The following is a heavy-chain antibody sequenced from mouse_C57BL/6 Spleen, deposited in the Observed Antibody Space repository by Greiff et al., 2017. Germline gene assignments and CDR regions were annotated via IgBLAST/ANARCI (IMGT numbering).Heavy chain of an antibody. D-gene: IGHD3-3*01. Sequence: VQLQQSGAELKPGASVKISCKPSGYAFSSYWMNWVKQRPGKGLEWIGQIYPGDGDTNYSENFKGKATLTADKSSSTAYMQLSSLTSEDSAVYFCARRGLGPSFAYWGQGTLVTVSA. CDR3: ARRGLGPSFAY. V-gene: IGHV1-80*01. CDR2: IYPGDGDT. CDR1: GYAFSSYW. J-gene: IGHJ3*01.